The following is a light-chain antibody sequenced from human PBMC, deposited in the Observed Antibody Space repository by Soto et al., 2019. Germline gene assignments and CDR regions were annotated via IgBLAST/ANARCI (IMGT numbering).Light chain of an antibody. J-gene: IGKJ5*01. CDR3: QQYGSSGIN. Sequence: EIVLTQSPVTLSLSPGEIATLSCSASQSVSSSYLAWYQQKPGQAPRLLIYGASSRATGIPDRFSGSGSGTDFTLTISRLEPEDFAVYYCQQYGSSGINFGQGTRLENK. CDR1: QSVSSSY. V-gene: IGKV3-20*01. CDR2: GAS.